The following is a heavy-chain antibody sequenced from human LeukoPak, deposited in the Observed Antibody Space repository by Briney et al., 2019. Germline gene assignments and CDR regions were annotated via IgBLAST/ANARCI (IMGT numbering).Heavy chain of an antibody. CDR3: AKNFGHQQFDS. CDR2: IKEDGSVK. CDR1: GSIVSANY. V-gene: IGHV3-7*01. D-gene: IGHD3/OR15-3a*01. Sequence: GSLRLSCAASGSIVSANYMSWVRQAPGKGLEWVANIKEDGSVKNYVDSVKGRFTISRDNTKNSLYLQMNSLRAEDTAVYYCAKNFGHQQFDSWGQGTLVIVSS. J-gene: IGHJ4*02.